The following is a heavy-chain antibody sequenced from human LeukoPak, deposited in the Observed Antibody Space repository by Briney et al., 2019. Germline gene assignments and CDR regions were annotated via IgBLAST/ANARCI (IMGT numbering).Heavy chain of an antibody. CDR2: ISSSSYI. CDR3: ARAQYCSGGSCPLAEYFQH. V-gene: IGHV3-21*01. Sequence: GGSLRLSCAASGFTFSSYSMNWVRQAPGEGLEWVSSISSSSYIYYADSVKGRFTISRDNAKNSLYLQMNSLRAEDTAVYYCARAQYCSGGSCPLAEYFQHWGQGTLVTVSS. CDR1: GFTFSSYS. J-gene: IGHJ1*01. D-gene: IGHD2-15*01.